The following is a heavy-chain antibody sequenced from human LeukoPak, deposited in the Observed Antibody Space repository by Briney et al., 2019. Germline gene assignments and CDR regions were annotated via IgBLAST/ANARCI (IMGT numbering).Heavy chain of an antibody. D-gene: IGHD3-22*01. CDR3: AKDFYYYDSSGYYRAY. Sequence: PGRSLRLSCAASGFTFDDYAMHWVRQAPGKGLEWVSGISWNSGSIGYADSVKGRFTISRDNAKNSLYLQMNSLRAEDTAVYYCAKDFYYYDSSGYYRAYWGQGTLVTVSS. V-gene: IGHV3-9*01. CDR1: GFTFDDYA. CDR2: ISWNSGSI. J-gene: IGHJ4*02.